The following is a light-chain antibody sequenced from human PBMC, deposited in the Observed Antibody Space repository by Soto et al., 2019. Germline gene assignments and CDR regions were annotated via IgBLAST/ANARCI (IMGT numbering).Light chain of an antibody. CDR3: SSYAGSNNWV. Sequence: QPALTQPPSASGSPGQSVTLSCTGTSSDGGGYNYVSWYQQHPGKAHKLMIYEVSRRPSGVPDRFSGSKSGNTASLTVSRLQAEDEAAYYCSSYAGSNNWVFGGGTKLTVL. V-gene: IGLV2-8*01. CDR1: SSDGGGYNY. J-gene: IGLJ2*01. CDR2: EVS.